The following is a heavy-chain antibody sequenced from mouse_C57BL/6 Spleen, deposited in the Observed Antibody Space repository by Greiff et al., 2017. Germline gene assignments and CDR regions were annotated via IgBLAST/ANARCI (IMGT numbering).Heavy chain of an antibody. CDR3: TRYGNQDYYAMDY. V-gene: IGHV1-15*01. D-gene: IGHD2-1*01. Sequence: VQLQQSGAELVRPGASVTLSCKASGYTFTDYEMHWVKQTPVHGLEWIGAIDPETGGTAYNQKFKGKAILTADKSSSTAYMELRSLTSEDSAVYYCTRYGNQDYYAMDYWGQGTSVTVSS. J-gene: IGHJ4*01. CDR2: IDPETGGT. CDR1: GYTFTDYE.